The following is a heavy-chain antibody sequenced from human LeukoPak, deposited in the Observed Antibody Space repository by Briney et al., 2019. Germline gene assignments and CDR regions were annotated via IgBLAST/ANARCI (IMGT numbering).Heavy chain of an antibody. CDR3: AKCLNTYYYDNSGYSPEHYCMDV. CDR1: GDSISNYY. Sequence: SETLSLTCTVSGDSISNYYWSWVRQPAGKGLEWSGRIYASGSSNYNPSLKSRITMSVDTSKNQFSLKLSSVTAADTAVYYCAKCLNTYYYDNSGYSPEHYCMDVWGKGTTVIVSS. D-gene: IGHD3-22*01. J-gene: IGHJ6*03. CDR2: IYASGSS. V-gene: IGHV4-4*07.